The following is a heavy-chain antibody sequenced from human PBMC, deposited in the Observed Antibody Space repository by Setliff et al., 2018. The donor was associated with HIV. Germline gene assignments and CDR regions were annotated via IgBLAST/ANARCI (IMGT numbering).Heavy chain of an antibody. J-gene: IGHJ3*01. Sequence: PSETLSLTCTVSGGSISSGSYYWSWIRQPAGKGLEWIGRIYTSGSTNYNPSLKSRVTISVDTSKDQFSLKLSSVTAADTAIYYCARDYGFGQPIFGFDVWGQGAMVTVSS. D-gene: IGHD3-10*01. CDR2: IYTSGST. CDR3: ARDYGFGQPIFGFDV. V-gene: IGHV4-61*02. CDR1: GGSISSGSYY.